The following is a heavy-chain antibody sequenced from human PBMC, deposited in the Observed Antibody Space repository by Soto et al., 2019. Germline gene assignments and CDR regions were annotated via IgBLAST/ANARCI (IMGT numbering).Heavy chain of an antibody. Sequence: GASVKVSCKASGYTFTSYGISWVRQAPGQGLEWMGWISVYNGNTNYAQKLQGRVTMTTDKATSTAYMELRSLRSDDTAVYYCARAEDYYHNSDYFQYNWFDPWGQGTLVTVSS. D-gene: IGHD3-22*01. CDR1: GYTFTSYG. CDR3: ARAEDYYHNSDYFQYNWFDP. CDR2: ISVYNGNT. V-gene: IGHV1-18*01. J-gene: IGHJ5*02.